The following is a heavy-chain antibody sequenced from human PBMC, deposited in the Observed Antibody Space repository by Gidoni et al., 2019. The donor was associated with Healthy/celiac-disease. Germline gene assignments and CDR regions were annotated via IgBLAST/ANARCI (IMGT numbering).Heavy chain of an antibody. D-gene: IGHD3-22*01. CDR1: GFTFSSCC. CDR2: ISYDGSNK. V-gene: IGHV3-30*18. Sequence: QVQLVESGRGVVQPGRSLRLPCVASGFTFSSCCMHWVRQAPGKGLEWVAVISYDGSNKYYVDSVKGRFTISRDDSKNTLYLQMNSLRAEDTAVYYCAKGVIVGPRNNYYYYFMDVWGKGTTVTVSS. CDR3: AKGVIVGPRNNYYYYFMDV. J-gene: IGHJ6*03.